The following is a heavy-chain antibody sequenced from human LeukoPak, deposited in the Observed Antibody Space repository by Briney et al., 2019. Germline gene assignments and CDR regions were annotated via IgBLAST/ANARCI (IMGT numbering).Heavy chain of an antibody. D-gene: IGHD2-2*01. CDR2: ISASGGTT. J-gene: IGHJ5*02. CDR3: AKEPREYCSSASCPNWIDP. CDR1: GFPYSTYA. Sequence: PGGPLRLSCAASGFPYSTYAMSWVRQAPGEGLEWVSAISASGGTTYYADSVKGRFTISRDNSKNTLYLQMSSLRAEDTAVYYCAKEPREYCSSASCPNWIDPWGQGTLVTVSS. V-gene: IGHV3-23*01.